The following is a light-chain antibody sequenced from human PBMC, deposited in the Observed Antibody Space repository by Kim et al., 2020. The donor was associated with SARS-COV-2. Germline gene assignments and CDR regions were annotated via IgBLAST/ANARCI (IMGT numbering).Light chain of an antibody. CDR2: DAA. V-gene: IGKV3-20*01. Sequence: SLSPGEGVTLSCRASHSIGISLAWYQQTRGQAPRLLIYDAAIRATGIPDRFSGSGSGTDFTLTISRLEPEDFAVYYCHQYGMLPYTFGQGTKLEI. CDR1: HSIGIS. J-gene: IGKJ2*01. CDR3: HQYGMLPYT.